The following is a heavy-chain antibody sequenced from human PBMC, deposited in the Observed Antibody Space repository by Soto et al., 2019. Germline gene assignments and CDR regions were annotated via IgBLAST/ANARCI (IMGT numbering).Heavy chain of an antibody. CDR3: ARQMFIGGMDV. D-gene: IGHD2-15*01. CDR2: IYYSGST. Sequence: PSETLSLTCTVSGASTSSYYWSWIRQPPGKGLEWIGYIYYSGSTNYNPSLKSRVTISVDTSKNQFSLRLSSVTAADTAVYHCARQMFIGGMDVWGQGTTVTVSS. CDR1: GASTSSYY. J-gene: IGHJ6*02. V-gene: IGHV4-59*08.